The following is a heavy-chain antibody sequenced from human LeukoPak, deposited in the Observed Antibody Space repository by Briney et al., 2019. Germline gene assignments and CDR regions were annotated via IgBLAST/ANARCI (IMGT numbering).Heavy chain of an antibody. J-gene: IGHJ4*02. V-gene: IGHV3-74*01. Sequence: GGSLRLSCAASGFTFSRHWMHWVRQAPGKGLVWISRINSDASDTNYAVFVKGRFTVSRDNAKNTVYLQINSLRDEDTAVYYCARICSSTDCLIPDWGQGTLVTVSS. CDR3: ARICSSTDCLIPD. D-gene: IGHD2-2*01. CDR2: INSDASDT. CDR1: GFTFSRHW.